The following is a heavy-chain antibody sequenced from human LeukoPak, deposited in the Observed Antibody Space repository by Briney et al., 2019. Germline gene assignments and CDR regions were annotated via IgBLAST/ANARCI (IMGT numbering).Heavy chain of an antibody. CDR1: GFPFSSFA. CDR2: ISNSGAGT. Sequence: GGSLRLPCAASGFPFSSFAMSWVRLAPGQGLEWVSTISNSGAGTYYADSVKGRFTISRDNSKNTLYLQMNSLRAEDTAVYYCAKDLRKLGIFGVVIIPQGSHGDAFDIWGQGTMVTVSS. CDR3: AKDLRKLGIFGVVIIPQGSHGDAFDI. V-gene: IGHV3-23*01. D-gene: IGHD3-3*01. J-gene: IGHJ3*02.